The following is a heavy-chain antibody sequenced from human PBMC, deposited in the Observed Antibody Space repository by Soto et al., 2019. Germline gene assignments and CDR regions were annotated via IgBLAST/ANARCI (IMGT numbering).Heavy chain of an antibody. J-gene: IGHJ6*02. CDR2: IYHSGTT. CDR3: ARVAGMKLVADHYYGMDV. Sequence: SETLSLTCAVSGGSISSGGYSWSWIRQPPGKGLEWLGYIYHSGTTYYNPSLKSRVTISVDRSKNQFSLKLSSVTAADTAVYYCARVAGMKLVADHYYGMDVWGQGTTVTVSS. V-gene: IGHV4-30-2*01. CDR1: GGSISSGGYS.